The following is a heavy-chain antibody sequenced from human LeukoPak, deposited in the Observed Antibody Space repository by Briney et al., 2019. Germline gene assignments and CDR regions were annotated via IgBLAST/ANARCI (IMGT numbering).Heavy chain of an antibody. CDR2: IKEDGSEK. J-gene: IGHJ4*02. Sequence: SGGSLRLSCAASGFTFSSYEMNWVRQAPGKGLEWVANIKEDGSEKYYVDSVRGRFTISRDNAKNSLYLHMNSLRAEDTAVYYCARVHHSSSWGTDDCWGQGTLVTVSS. CDR3: ARVHHSSSWGTDDC. V-gene: IGHV3-7*01. CDR1: GFTFSSYE. D-gene: IGHD6-13*01.